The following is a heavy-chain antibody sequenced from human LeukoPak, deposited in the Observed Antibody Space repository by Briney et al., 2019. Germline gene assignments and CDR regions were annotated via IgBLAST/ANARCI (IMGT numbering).Heavy chain of an antibody. CDR2: ISSSSDYI. J-gene: IGHJ6*02. CDR1: GFTFSTYS. Sequence: PGGSLRLSCAASGFTFSTYSMNWVRQAPGKGLEWVSSISSSSDYIYSAVSVKGRFTISRDNAKSSLYLQMNSLRAEDTAVYYCARYTGTTGTTYHYYGMDVWGQGTTVTVSS. D-gene: IGHD1-1*01. CDR3: ARYTGTTGTTYHYYGMDV. V-gene: IGHV3-21*06.